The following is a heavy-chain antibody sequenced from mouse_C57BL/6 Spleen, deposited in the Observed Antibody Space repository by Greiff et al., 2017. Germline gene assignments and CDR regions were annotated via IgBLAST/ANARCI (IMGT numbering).Heavy chain of an antibody. V-gene: IGHV1-80*01. CDR1: GYAFSSYW. J-gene: IGHJ2*01. Sequence: QVQLQQSGAELVKPGASVKISCKASGYAFSSYWMNWVKQRPGKGLEWIGQIYPGDGDTNYNGKFKGKATLTADKSSSTDYMHLSSLTSEDSAVYFCARDEDSSGPLDYWGQGTTLTVSS. D-gene: IGHD3-2*02. CDR2: IYPGDGDT. CDR3: ARDEDSSGPLDY.